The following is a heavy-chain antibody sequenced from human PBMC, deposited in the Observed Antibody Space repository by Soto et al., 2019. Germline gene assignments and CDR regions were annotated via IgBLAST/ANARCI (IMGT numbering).Heavy chain of an antibody. Sequence: PSETLSLTCTVSGGSISSSSYYWGWIRQPPGKGLEWIGSIYYSGSTYYNPSLKSRVTISVDTSKNQFSLKLSSVTAADTAVYYCATTYYYDSSGYVDAFDIWGQGTMVTVSS. CDR3: ATTYYYDSSGYVDAFDI. CDR1: GGSISSSSYY. V-gene: IGHV4-39*01. D-gene: IGHD3-22*01. J-gene: IGHJ3*02. CDR2: IYYSGST.